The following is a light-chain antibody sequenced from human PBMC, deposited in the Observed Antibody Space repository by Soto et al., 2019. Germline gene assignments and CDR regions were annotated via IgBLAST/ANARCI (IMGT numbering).Light chain of an antibody. CDR1: QSVTKY. V-gene: IGKV3-11*01. Sequence: EIVLTQSPATLSLSPGERATLSCRASQSVTKYIAWYQQKPGQAPRLLIYDASNRATGVPARFSGSGSGTDFTLTISSLEPEDFAVYYCQQRSSWYSFGHGTKLEIK. J-gene: IGKJ2*03. CDR3: QQRSSWYS. CDR2: DAS.